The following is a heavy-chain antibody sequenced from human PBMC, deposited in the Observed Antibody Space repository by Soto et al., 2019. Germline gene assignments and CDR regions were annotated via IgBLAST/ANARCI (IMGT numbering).Heavy chain of an antibody. CDR1: GGSISNFY. J-gene: IGHJ6*03. V-gene: IGHV4-59*08. CDR3: ARTVLGPDLLADSFVDYYYYMDV. Sequence: QVQLQESGPGLARPSETLSLTCTVSGGSISNFYWSWIRQPPGKGLEWIGYVYYTGSTSYNPSLKRRVTFSAGSSRGQFSLRLNSVTAADTAVYYCARTVLGPDLLADSFVDYYYYMDVWGQGTTVTVSS. CDR2: VYYTGST. D-gene: IGHD3-9*01.